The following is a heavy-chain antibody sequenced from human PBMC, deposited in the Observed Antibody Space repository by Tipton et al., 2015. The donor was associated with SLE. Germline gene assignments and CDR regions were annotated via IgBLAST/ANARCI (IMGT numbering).Heavy chain of an antibody. D-gene: IGHD3-9*01. J-gene: IGHJ5*02. CDR3: AILRSLRVGLSDDYLTIRRSRAPT. Sequence: TLSLTCTVSGGSISRGSYYWSWIRQPAGKGLEWIGRIYTSGSTNYNPSLKSRVTISVDTSKNQFSLKLSSVTAADTAVYYCAILRSLRVGLSDDYLTIRRSRAPTWGQGTLVTVSS. CDR2: IYTSGST. CDR1: GGSISRGSYY. V-gene: IGHV4-61*02.